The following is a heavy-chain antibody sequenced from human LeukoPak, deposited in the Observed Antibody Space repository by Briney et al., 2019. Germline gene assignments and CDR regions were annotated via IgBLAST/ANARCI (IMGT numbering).Heavy chain of an antibody. V-gene: IGHV3-30-3*01. CDR3: AKGWGWSLPRGLDL. CDR1: GFTFSSYA. J-gene: IGHJ2*01. D-gene: IGHD3-16*01. Sequence: GRSLRLSCAASGFTFSSYAMHWVRQAPGKGLEWVAVISYDGSNKYYADSVKGRFTISRDNSKSTLYLQMNSLRAEDTAVYYCAKGWGWSLPRGLDLWGRGALVTVSS. CDR2: ISYDGSNK.